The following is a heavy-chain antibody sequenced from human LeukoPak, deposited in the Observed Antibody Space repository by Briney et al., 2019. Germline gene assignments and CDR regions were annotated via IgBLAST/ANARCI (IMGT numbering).Heavy chain of an antibody. D-gene: IGHD3-3*01. CDR1: GGSFSGYY. V-gene: IGHV4-34*01. CDR3: ARVSTGTGYYDFWSGYSRGWFDP. CDR2: INHSGST. J-gene: IGHJ5*02. Sequence: SETLSLTCAVYGGSFSGYYWSWIRQPPGKGLEWIGEINHSGSTNYNPSLKSRVTISVDTSKNQFSLKLSSVTAADTAVYYCARVSTGTGYYDFWSGYSRGWFDPWGQGTLVTVSS.